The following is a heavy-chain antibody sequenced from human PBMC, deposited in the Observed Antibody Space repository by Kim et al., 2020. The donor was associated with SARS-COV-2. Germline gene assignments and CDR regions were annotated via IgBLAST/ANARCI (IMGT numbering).Heavy chain of an antibody. V-gene: IGHV4-39*01. Sequence: PSLKHRVTISVDTSKTQFSLNLSSVTAADTAVYYCTRQYSGYARGAFDIWGQGTMVTVSS. CDR3: TRQYSGYARGAFDI. D-gene: IGHD5-12*01. J-gene: IGHJ3*02.